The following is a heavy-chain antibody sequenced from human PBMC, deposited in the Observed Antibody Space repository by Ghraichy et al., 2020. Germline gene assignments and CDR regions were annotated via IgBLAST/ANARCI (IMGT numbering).Heavy chain of an antibody. D-gene: IGHD1-1*01. J-gene: IGHJ4*02. CDR1: GFTFSSYS. V-gene: IGHV3-21*01. Sequence: GESLNISCAASGFTFSSYSMNWVRQAPGKGLEWVSSISSSSSYIYYADSVKGRFTISRDNAKNSLYLQMNSLRAEDTAVYYCARGLEMYYFDYWGQGTLVTVSS. CDR2: ISSSSSYI. CDR3: ARGLEMYYFDY.